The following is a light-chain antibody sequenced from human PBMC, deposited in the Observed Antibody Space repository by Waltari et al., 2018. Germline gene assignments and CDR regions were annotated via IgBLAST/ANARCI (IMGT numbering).Light chain of an antibody. V-gene: IGLV4-69*01. CDR3: QTWGTGIYVV. CDR2: LKSDGSH. J-gene: IGLJ2*01. CDR1: SGHSSYA. Sequence: QLVLTQSPSASASLGASVKLTCTLSSGHSSYAIAWPQQQPEKGPRYLMKLKSDGSHTKGDGIPDRFSGSSSGAERYLTISSLQSEDEADYYCQTWGTGIYVVFGGGTKLTVL.